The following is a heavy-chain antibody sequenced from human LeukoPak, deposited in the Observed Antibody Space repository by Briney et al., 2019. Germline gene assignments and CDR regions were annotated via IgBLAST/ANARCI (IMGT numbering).Heavy chain of an antibody. V-gene: IGHV3-30*02. CDR3: AKLQEQFMITFGGVIVNSRPPPFDY. CDR1: GFTFSSYG. CDR2: IRYDGSNK. D-gene: IGHD3-16*02. J-gene: IGHJ4*02. Sequence: GGSLRLSCAASGFTFSSYGMHWVRQAPGKGLEWVAFIRYDGSNKYYADSVKGRFTISRDNSKNTLYLQMNSLRAEDTAVYYCAKLQEQFMITFGGVIVNSRPPPFDYWGQGTLVTASS.